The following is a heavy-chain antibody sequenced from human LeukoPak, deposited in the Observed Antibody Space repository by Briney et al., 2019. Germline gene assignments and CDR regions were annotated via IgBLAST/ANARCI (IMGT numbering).Heavy chain of an antibody. CDR3: ARTRTGRYYYYYYGMDV. CDR2: ISSSSSTI. J-gene: IGHJ6*02. CDR1: GFTFRSFW. Sequence: EAGGSLRLSCSGFGFTFRSFWMGWVRQAPGKGLEWVSYISSSSSTIYYADSVKGRFTISRDNAKNSLYLQMNSLRAEDTAVYYCARTRTGRYYYYYYGMDVWGQGTTVTVSS. D-gene: IGHD1-14*01. V-gene: IGHV3-48*04.